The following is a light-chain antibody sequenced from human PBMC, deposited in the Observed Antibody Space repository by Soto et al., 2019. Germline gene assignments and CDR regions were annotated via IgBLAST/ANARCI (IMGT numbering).Light chain of an antibody. CDR1: SSNIGSNT. CDR3: SAWDERLNGWL. CDR2: SND. V-gene: IGLV1-44*01. J-gene: IGLJ3*02. Sequence: QSVLTQPPSASETPGQRLTISCSGSSSNIGSNTVNWYQQLPGAAPKLLIYSNDQRPSGVPDRFSGSNSGTSASLAISGLQSEDEADYYCSAWDERLNGWLFGGGTKLTVL.